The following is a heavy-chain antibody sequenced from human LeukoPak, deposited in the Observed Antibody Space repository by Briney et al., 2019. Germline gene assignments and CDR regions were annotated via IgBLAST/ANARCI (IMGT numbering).Heavy chain of an antibody. D-gene: IGHD3-3*01. CDR1: GVSVSSGSYY. CDR3: ARERFLEWSPGAFDI. V-gene: IGHV4-61*01. Sequence: SETLSLTCTVSGVSVSSGSYYWSWIRQPPGKGLEWIGYIYYSGSTNYNPSLKSRVTISVDTSKNQFSLKLSSVTAADTAVYYCARERFLEWSPGAFDIWGQGTMVTVSS. CDR2: IYYSGST. J-gene: IGHJ3*02.